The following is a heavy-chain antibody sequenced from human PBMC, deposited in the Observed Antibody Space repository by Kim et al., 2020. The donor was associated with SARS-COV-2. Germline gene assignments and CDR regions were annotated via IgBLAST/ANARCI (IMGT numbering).Heavy chain of an antibody. J-gene: IGHJ5*01. CDR3: XRLXXXTSXXX. CDR1: GGSISSSSYY. Sequence: SETLSLTCTVSGGSISSSSYYWGWIRQPPGXXLEWIXSIYYSGSTYYNPSLKSRXXISXXXSKXXXSLXXSSXXXADXXXYXXXRLXXXTSXXXWG. CDR2: IYYSGST. V-gene: IGHV4-39*01. D-gene: IGHD2-2*01.